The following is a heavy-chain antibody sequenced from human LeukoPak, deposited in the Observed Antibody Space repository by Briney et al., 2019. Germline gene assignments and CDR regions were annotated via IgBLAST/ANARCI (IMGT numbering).Heavy chain of an antibody. CDR2: INPSGGST. CDR1: GYTFTSYY. D-gene: IGHD5-18*01. V-gene: IGHV1-46*01. J-gene: IGHJ4*02. Sequence: ASVKVSCKASGYTFTSYYMHWVRQAPGQGLEWMGIINPSGGSTSYAQKFQGRVTMTRDTSTSTVYMELSSLRSEDTAVYYCARTGYSYEALRCFDYWGQGTLVTVSS. CDR3: ARTGYSYEALRCFDY.